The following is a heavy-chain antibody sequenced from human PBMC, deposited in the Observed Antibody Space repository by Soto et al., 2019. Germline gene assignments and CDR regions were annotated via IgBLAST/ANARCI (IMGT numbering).Heavy chain of an antibody. CDR1: GFTVSSNY. Sequence: PGGSLRLSCAASGFTVSSNYMSWVRQAPGKGLEWVSVIYSGGSTYYADSVKGRFTISRDNSKNTLYLQMNSLRAEDTAVYYCARDSRIAARPGSLPTPYYYMDVWGKGTTVTVSS. CDR3: ARDSRIAARPGSLPTPYYYMDV. J-gene: IGHJ6*03. CDR2: IYSGGST. D-gene: IGHD6-6*01. V-gene: IGHV3-66*01.